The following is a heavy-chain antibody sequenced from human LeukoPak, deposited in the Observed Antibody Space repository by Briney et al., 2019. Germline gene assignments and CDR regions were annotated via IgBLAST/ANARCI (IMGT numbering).Heavy chain of an antibody. V-gene: IGHV3-9*03. Sequence: PGRSLRLSCPASGFTFDDYAMHWVRQAPGKGLEWVSGISWNSGSIAYANSVKGRFTISRDNAKNSLYLQMNSLRPEDMALYYCAKDVSLGYCSGGSCSAHFDYWGRGTLVTVSS. CDR2: ISWNSGSI. J-gene: IGHJ4*02. CDR3: AKDVSLGYCSGGSCSAHFDY. CDR1: GFTFDDYA. D-gene: IGHD2-15*01.